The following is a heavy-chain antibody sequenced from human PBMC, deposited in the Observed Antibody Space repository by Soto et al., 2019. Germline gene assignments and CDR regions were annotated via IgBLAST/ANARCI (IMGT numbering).Heavy chain of an antibody. Sequence: VQLQESGPGLVRPSETLSLTCTVSGGSISSGNFYWSWIRQPPGKGLEWIGYIYFSGSTSYSPSLKSRLTISLNTSNNQFSLKLTSVTAADTAVYYCAHASHGGTTYFDLWGQGALVTVSS. CDR2: IYFSGST. D-gene: IGHD1-7*01. CDR3: AHASHGGTTYFDL. J-gene: IGHJ4*02. V-gene: IGHV4-30-4*01. CDR1: GGSISSGNFY.